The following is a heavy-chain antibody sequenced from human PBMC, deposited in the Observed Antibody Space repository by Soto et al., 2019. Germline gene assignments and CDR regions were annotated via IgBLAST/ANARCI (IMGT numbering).Heavy chain of an antibody. D-gene: IGHD3-3*01. Sequence: EVQLVESGGGLVQPGGSLRLSCAASGFTSSDHYMDWVRQAPGKGLEWVGRIRNKANSYTTEYAPSVTGRFTISGDESKNSLYLQMKSLTTEDTTLYYCTRDRESGIPRGLDLWGQGITVTLSS. V-gene: IGHV3-72*01. CDR3: TRDRESGIPRGLDL. CDR1: GFTSSDHY. J-gene: IGHJ6*02. CDR2: IRNKANSYTT.